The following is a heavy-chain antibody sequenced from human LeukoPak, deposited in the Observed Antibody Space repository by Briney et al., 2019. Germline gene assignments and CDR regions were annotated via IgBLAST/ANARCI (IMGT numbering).Heavy chain of an antibody. J-gene: IGHJ4*02. Sequence: GESLKISCKGSGYRFTNYWIGWVRQMPGKGLEWMGIVYPADSDTRYSPSFQGQVTISADKSISTAYLQWSSLTASDTAMYYCARRLFGSGWYYFDYWGQGTLVTVSS. V-gene: IGHV5-51*01. CDR2: VYPADSDT. CDR1: GYRFTNYW. CDR3: ARRLFGSGWYYFDY. D-gene: IGHD6-19*01.